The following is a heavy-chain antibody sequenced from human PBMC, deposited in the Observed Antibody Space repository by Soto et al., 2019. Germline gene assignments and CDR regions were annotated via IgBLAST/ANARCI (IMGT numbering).Heavy chain of an antibody. D-gene: IGHD3-10*01. CDR1: GYTFTSYC. CDR2: ISAYNGNT. V-gene: IGHV1-18*01. CDR3: ARDRDSYYYYYMDV. J-gene: IGHJ6*03. Sequence: GASVKVSCKASGYTFTSYCISWVRQAPGQGLEWMGWISAYNGNTNYAQKLQGRVTMTTDTSTSTAYMELRSLRSDDTAVYYCARDRDSYYYYYMDVWGKGTTVTVSS.